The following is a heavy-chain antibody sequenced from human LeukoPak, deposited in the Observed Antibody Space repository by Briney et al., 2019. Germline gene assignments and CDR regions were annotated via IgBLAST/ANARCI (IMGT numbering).Heavy chain of an antibody. D-gene: IGHD2-15*01. CDR2: IKEDGSEK. Sequence: PGGSLRLSCAASGFTFSNNWMSWVRQAPGKGLEWVANIKEDGSEKYYVDSVKGRFTISRDNAKNSLYLQMNSLRAGDTAVYYCARASSGFDYWGQGTLVTVSS. J-gene: IGHJ4*02. V-gene: IGHV3-7*01. CDR3: ARASSGFDY. CDR1: GFTFSNNW.